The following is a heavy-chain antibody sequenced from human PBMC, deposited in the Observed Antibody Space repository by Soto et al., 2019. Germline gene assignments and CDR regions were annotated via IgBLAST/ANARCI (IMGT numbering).Heavy chain of an antibody. CDR3: AKGPLGSGYDLDS. CDR2: ISASGGST. Sequence: EVQLLDSVGGLVQPGGSLRLSCAASGFTFSNYVMNWVRQAPGKGLDWVSAISASGGSTYYAESVKGRFTISRDNSKNTLYLQMSSLRAEDTAVYYCAKGPLGSGYDLDSWGQGTLVTVSS. J-gene: IGHJ4*02. D-gene: IGHD5-12*01. V-gene: IGHV3-23*01. CDR1: GFTFSNYV.